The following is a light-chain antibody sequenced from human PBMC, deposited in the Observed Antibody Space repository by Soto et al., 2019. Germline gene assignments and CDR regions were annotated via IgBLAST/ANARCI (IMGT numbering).Light chain of an antibody. V-gene: IGLV2-14*01. CDR3: QSYDSSLSGVV. CDR1: SSDLGGYNY. J-gene: IGLJ2*01. CDR2: EVS. Sequence: QSVLTQPASVSGSPGQSITISCTGTSSDLGGYNYVSWYQQHPGKAPKVMIYEVSNRPSGVSNRFSGSKSGNTASLTISGLQAEDEADYYCQSYDSSLSGVVFGGGTKLTVL.